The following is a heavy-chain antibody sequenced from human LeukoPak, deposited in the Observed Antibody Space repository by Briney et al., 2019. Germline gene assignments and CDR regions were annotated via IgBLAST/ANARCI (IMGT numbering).Heavy chain of an antibody. CDR1: GFTFSSYE. J-gene: IGHJ5*02. CDR2: ISTSGSTI. V-gene: IGHV3-48*03. CDR3: AKGGIAVAGTWFDP. Sequence: GGSLRLSCAASGFTFSSYEMNWVRQAPGKGLDWVSYISTSGSTIYYADSVKGRFTISRDNAKNSLYLQMNSLRAEDMALYYCAKGGIAVAGTWFDPWGQGTLVTVSS. D-gene: IGHD6-19*01.